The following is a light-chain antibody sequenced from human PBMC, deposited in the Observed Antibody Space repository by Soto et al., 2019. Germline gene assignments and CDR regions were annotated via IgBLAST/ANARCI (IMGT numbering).Light chain of an antibody. V-gene: IGLV2-8*01. CDR3: TSYAGSNNLGV. Sequence: QSVLTQPPSASGSPGQSVTISCTGTGSDVGGYNYVSWYQQHPGKAPKVIIYEVTKRPSGVPDRFSGSKSGNTASLTVSGLQAEDEADYYCTSYAGSNNLGVFGTGTKLTVL. CDR1: GSDVGGYNY. CDR2: EVT. J-gene: IGLJ1*01.